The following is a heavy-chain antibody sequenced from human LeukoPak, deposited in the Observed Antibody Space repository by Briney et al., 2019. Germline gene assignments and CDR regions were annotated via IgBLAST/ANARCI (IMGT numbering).Heavy chain of an antibody. Sequence: GGSLRLSCTVSGFTVSSNSMSWVRQAPGKGLEWVSAISASGGSTYYADSVKGRFTISRDNSKNTLYLQMNSLRAEDTAVYYCARAAPTRTLIGSGADYWGQGTLVTVSS. CDR3: ARAAPTRTLIGSGADY. V-gene: IGHV3-23*01. CDR1: GFTVSSNS. D-gene: IGHD3-22*01. CDR2: ISASGGST. J-gene: IGHJ4*02.